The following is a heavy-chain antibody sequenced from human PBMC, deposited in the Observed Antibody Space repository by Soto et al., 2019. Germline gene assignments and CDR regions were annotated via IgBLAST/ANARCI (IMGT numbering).Heavy chain of an antibody. J-gene: IGHJ3*02. CDR1: GDSISNYY. V-gene: IGHV4-4*07. CDR2: IYTSGST. CDR3: ARETPNSSSWFSVNPFDI. D-gene: IGHD6-13*01. Sequence: QVQLQESGPGLVKPSETLSLTCTVSGDSISNYYWNWIRQPAGKGLEWIGRIYTSGSTNYNPSLNSRVTMSVDTSKSQISLNLNSLTAADTAVYFCARETPNSSSWFSVNPFDIWGQGTMVTVSS.